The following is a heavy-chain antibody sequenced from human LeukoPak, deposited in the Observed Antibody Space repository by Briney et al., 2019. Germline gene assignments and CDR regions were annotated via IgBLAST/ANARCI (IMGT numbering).Heavy chain of an antibody. CDR3: ARWDGWNGGIDY. V-gene: IGHV4-59*01. J-gene: IGHJ4*02. CDR1: GGSISSYY. Sequence: SETLSLTCTVSGGSISSYYWSWIRHPPGPGLEWMGYIYYSGSTNSNPSPKSRVTISVDTSKNQFSLKLSSVAAADTGVYYCARWDGWNGGIDYWGQGTLVTVSS. CDR2: IYYSGST. D-gene: IGHD1-1*01.